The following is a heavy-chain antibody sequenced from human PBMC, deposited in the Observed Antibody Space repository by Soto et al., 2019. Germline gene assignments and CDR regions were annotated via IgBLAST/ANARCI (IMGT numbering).Heavy chain of an antibody. V-gene: IGHV1-58*01. Sequence: GASVKVSCKASGFTFTSSAVQWVRQARGQRLEWIGWIGVGSGNRHYAQKFRERVTITRDMSTNTAYMELSSLRSEDTAMYFCARLPGVRGVFDGFNVWGQGTMVTVSS. CDR2: IGVGSGNR. D-gene: IGHD3-10*01. CDR1: GFTFTSSA. J-gene: IGHJ3*01. CDR3: ARLPGVRGVFDGFNV.